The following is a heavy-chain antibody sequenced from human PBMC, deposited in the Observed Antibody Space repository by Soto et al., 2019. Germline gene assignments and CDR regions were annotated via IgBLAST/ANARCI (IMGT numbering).Heavy chain of an antibody. V-gene: IGHV4-4*02. Sequence: SETLSLTCAVSGDSISSRNWWSWVRQPPGKGLEWIGEIYHTGNTNYNPSLKSRVTISVDKSKNQFSLKLSSVTAADTAVYYCARAGRGYCSGISCAPGLDGMDVWGQGTRVTVSS. CDR1: GDSISSRNW. CDR2: IYHTGNT. CDR3: ARAGRGYCSGISCAPGLDGMDV. J-gene: IGHJ6*02. D-gene: IGHD2-15*01.